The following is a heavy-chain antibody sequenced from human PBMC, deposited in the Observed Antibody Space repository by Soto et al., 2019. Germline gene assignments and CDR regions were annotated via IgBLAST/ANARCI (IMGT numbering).Heavy chain of an antibody. CDR2: IYYSGST. CDR1: GGSISSYY. Sequence: NPSETLSLTCTVSGGSISSYYWSWIRQPPGKGLEWIGYIYYSGSTNYNPSLKSRVTMSLDTSKNQFSLTVNSVTAADTAMYYCAVETVGGSPGDCWGQGTLVTVSS. CDR3: AVETVGGSPGDC. D-gene: IGHD1-26*01. V-gene: IGHV4-59*12. J-gene: IGHJ1*01.